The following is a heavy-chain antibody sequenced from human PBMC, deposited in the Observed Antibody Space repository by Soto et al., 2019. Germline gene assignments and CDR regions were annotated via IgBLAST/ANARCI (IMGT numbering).Heavy chain of an antibody. Sequence: GASVTISCQASFYIFTTPGITWLRQAHGQGLEWMGFITTYSGHTSYSPSLQGRVSMTRDKATSTAYMVLKSLRADDTAVYYCARVFSSRNYPPHWFDPWGQGTLVTVSS. CDR3: ARVFSSRNYPPHWFDP. CDR1: FYIFTTPG. J-gene: IGHJ5*02. D-gene: IGHD6-13*01. V-gene: IGHV1-18*01. CDR2: ITTYSGHT.